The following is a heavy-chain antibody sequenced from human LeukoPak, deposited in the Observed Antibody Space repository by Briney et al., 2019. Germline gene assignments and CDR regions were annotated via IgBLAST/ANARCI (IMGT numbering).Heavy chain of an antibody. D-gene: IGHD4-17*01. V-gene: IGHV3-7*01. J-gene: IGHJ6*04. CDR1: GFTFSSYC. CDR2: INQDGREK. CDR3: ARDYPYGDYGHYYYGMDV. Sequence: PWGTLTLSCAASGFTFSSYCMSWVRQAPGKGLEWVANINQDGREKYYVDSVKGPFTISTANAKNSLYLQMNSLRAEDTAVYYCARDYPYGDYGHYYYGMDVSGERTTVTASS.